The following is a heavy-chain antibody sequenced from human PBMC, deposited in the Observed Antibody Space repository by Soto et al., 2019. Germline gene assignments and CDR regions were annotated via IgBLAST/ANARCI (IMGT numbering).Heavy chain of an antibody. J-gene: IGHJ6*03. Sequence: QVQLQQWGAGLLKPSETLSLTCAVYGGSFSGYYWSWIRQSPGKGLEWIGEINHTGSTNYNPSLQSRATISVDTSKNQFSLKRNSVTAADTAVYYCATQAPYSSAPYYYYYLDVWGKGTTVTVSS. CDR1: GGSFSGYY. CDR3: ATQAPYSSAPYYYYYLDV. V-gene: IGHV4-34*01. CDR2: INHTGST. D-gene: IGHD6-25*01.